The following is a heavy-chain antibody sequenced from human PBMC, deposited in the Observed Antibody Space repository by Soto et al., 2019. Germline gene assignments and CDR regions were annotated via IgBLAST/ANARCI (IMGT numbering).Heavy chain of an antibody. Sequence: QVQLVESGGGVVQPGRSLRLSCAASGFTFSSYGMHWVRQAPGKGLEWVAVIWYDGSNKYYADSVKGRFTIYRDNSKNKLYLQMNSLRAEDTAVYYCARGLVGAFDIWGQGTMVTVSS. CDR3: ARGLVGAFDI. CDR2: IWYDGSNK. CDR1: GFTFSSYG. J-gene: IGHJ3*02. V-gene: IGHV3-33*01. D-gene: IGHD1-26*01.